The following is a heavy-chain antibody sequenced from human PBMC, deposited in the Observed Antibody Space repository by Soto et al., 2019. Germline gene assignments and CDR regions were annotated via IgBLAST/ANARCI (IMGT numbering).Heavy chain of an antibody. D-gene: IGHD3-10*01. CDR1: GGSFRSGDYF. Sequence: SETLSLTCSVSGGSFRSGDYFWSWIRQPPGKGLEWIGYIFYSGSTYYNPSLESRLSMSVDTSKNQFSLKLSSVTAADTAVYYCARDRYFYTSGRSYGFDVWGQGNTVTVSS. CDR2: IFYSGST. J-gene: IGHJ6*02. CDR3: ARDRYFYTSGRSYGFDV. V-gene: IGHV4-30-4*01.